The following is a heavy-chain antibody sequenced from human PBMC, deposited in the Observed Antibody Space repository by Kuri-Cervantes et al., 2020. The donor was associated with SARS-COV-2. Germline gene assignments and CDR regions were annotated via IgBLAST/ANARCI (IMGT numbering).Heavy chain of an antibody. J-gene: IGHJ4*02. D-gene: IGHD4-23*01. CDR3: ARVKSVVTPDIDY. CDR2: INHSGST. V-gene: IGHV4-34*01. CDR1: GGSFSSYY. Sequence: SETLSLTCAVYGGSFSSYYWSWIRQPPGKGLEWIGEINHSGSTNYNPSLKSRVTISVDTSKNQFSLKLSSVTAADTAVYYCARVKSVVTPDIDYWGQGTLVTVSS.